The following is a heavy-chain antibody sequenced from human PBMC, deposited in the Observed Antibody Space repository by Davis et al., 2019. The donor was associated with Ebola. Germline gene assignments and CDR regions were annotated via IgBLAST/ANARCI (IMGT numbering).Heavy chain of an antibody. Sequence: GGSLRLSCVASGFTFSNYAMSWVRQAPGKGLEWVSTISGSSTYTYYADSVEGRFAISRDNSKNTLSLRLNSLRAEDTATYYCARLDCTSASCYTGNFYYYYGVDVWGQGTTVTVSS. CDR3: ARLDCTSASCYTGNFYYYYGVDV. J-gene: IGHJ6*02. V-gene: IGHV3-23*01. D-gene: IGHD2-2*02. CDR1: GFTFSNYA. CDR2: ISGSSTYT.